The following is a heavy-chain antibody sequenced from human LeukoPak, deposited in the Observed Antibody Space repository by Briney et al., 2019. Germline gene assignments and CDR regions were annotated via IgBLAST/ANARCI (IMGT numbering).Heavy chain of an antibody. J-gene: IGHJ3*02. CDR3: AVELPSGAFDI. CDR2: VIPIFGTA. CDR1: GGTFSSYA. V-gene: IGHV1-69*05. Sequence: ASVKVSCKASGGTFSSYAISWVRQAPGQGLEWMGGVIPIFGTANYAQKFQGRVTITTDESTSTAYMELSSLRSEDTAVYYCAVELPSGAFDIWGQGTMVTVSS. D-gene: IGHD1-7*01.